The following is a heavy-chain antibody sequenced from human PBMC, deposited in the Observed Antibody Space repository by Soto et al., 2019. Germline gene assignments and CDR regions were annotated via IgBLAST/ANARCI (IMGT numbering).Heavy chain of an antibody. Sequence: QVQLQESGPGLVKPSETLSLTCTVSGGSISSYYWSWIRQPPGKGLEWIGHIYYTENTNYNPSLKSRVTISIDTSKNQFSLKLSSVTAADTAVYYCARDRTYYSGSSYGLDVWGQGTTVTVSS. CDR3: ARDRTYYSGSSYGLDV. D-gene: IGHD3-10*01. CDR1: GGSISSYY. CDR2: IYYTENT. V-gene: IGHV4-59*01. J-gene: IGHJ6*02.